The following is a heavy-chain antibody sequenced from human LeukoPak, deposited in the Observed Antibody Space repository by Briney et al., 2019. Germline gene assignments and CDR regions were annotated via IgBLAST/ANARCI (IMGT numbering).Heavy chain of an antibody. D-gene: IGHD5-12*01. Sequence: SETLSLTCTVSGGSISSYYWSWIRQPPGKELEWIGYIYYSGSTNYNPSLKSRVTISVDTSKNQFSLKLSSVTAADTAVYYCARDLTGYSGYDWVYWGQGTLVTVSS. V-gene: IGHV4-59*01. J-gene: IGHJ4*02. CDR3: ARDLTGYSGYDWVY. CDR1: GGSISSYY. CDR2: IYYSGST.